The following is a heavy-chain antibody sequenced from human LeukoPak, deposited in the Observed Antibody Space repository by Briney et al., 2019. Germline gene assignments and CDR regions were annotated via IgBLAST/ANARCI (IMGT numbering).Heavy chain of an antibody. CDR1: GGSISSSSYY. V-gene: IGHV4-39*01. CDR2: IYYSGST. CDR3: ARGRLGIDY. Sequence: ASETLSLTCTVSGGSISSSSYYWGWIRQPPGKGLEWIGSIYYSGSTYYNPSLKSRVTISVDTSKNQFSLKLSSVTAADTAVYYCARGRLGIDYWGQGTLVTVSS. J-gene: IGHJ4*02. D-gene: IGHD7-27*01.